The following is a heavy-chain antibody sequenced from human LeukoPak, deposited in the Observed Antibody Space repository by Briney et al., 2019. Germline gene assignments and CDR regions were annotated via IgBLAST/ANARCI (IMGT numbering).Heavy chain of an antibody. J-gene: IGHJ4*02. V-gene: IGHV3-23*01. CDR3: AGHEGYHYDSSGGEFDI. D-gene: IGHD3-22*01. Sequence: GGSVTLFCGACGFMFSNCAMSGARQATGRGLVWVSSFCGGSGTANYAEYGKGWFAISRANSKNTLYMQMNSLRTEDTAVYSCAGHEGYHYDSSGGEFDIWGQGTRVTVSS. CDR2: FCGGSGTA. CDR1: GFMFSNCA.